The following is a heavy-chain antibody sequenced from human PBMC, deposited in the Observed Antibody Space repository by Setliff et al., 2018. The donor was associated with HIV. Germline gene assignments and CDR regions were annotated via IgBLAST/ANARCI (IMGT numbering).Heavy chain of an antibody. CDR3: ARASVGVTGLYAFDI. J-gene: IGHJ3*02. D-gene: IGHD1-26*01. CDR1: GGSISSSNW. V-gene: IGHV4-4*02. CDR2: MYTTGST. Sequence: PSETLSLTCAVSGGSISSSNWWSWVRQPPGKGLEWIGHMYTTGSTNYNASLKSRVTMSVDTSKNQFSLSLRSVTAADTAFYYCARASVGVTGLYAFDIWGQGTMVTVSS.